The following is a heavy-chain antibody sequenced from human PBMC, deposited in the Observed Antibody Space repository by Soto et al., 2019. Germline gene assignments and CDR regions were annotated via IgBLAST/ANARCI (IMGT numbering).Heavy chain of an antibody. Sequence: PGGSLRLSCAASGFTFRSYWMQWVRQAPGKGLVWVSWINSDGSSTSYADSVKGRFTISRDNSKNTLYLQMNSLRAEDTAVYYCARDLRYSSSWYLGAEYFQHWGQGTQVTVSS. CDR2: INSDGSST. J-gene: IGHJ1*01. CDR1: GFTFRSYW. V-gene: IGHV3-74*01. CDR3: ARDLRYSSSWYLGAEYFQH. D-gene: IGHD6-13*01.